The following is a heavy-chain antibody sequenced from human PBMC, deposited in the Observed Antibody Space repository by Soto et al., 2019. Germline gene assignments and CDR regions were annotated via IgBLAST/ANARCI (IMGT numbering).Heavy chain of an antibody. CDR3: ARGLGEQVNGLGYFDY. CDR1: GGTFSSYA. D-gene: IGHD2-8*01. Sequence: QVQLVQSGAEVKKPGSSVKVSCKASGGTFSSYAISWVRQAPGQGLEWMGGIIPIFGTANYAQKFQGRVTITGDESKSTVYMELNSLRTEDTAVYYLARGLGEQVNGLGYFDYWGQGNIVTVSS. CDR2: IIPIFGTA. V-gene: IGHV1-69*01. J-gene: IGHJ3*01.